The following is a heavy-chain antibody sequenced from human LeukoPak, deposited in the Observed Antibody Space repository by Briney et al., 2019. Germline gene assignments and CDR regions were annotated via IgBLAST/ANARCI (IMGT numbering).Heavy chain of an antibody. J-gene: IGHJ4*02. CDR1: GFTFSSYS. V-gene: IGHV3-23*01. CDR3: AKGRYGSGSYSEFDY. D-gene: IGHD3-10*01. Sequence: GGSLRLSCAASGFTFSSYSMNWVRQAPGKGLEWVSAISGSGGSTYYADSVKGRFTISRDNSKNTLYLQMNSLRAEDTAVYYCAKGRYGSGSYSEFDYWGQGTLVTVSS. CDR2: ISGSGGST.